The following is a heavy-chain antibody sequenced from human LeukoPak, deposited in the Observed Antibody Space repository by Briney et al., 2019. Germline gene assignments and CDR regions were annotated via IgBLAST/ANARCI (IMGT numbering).Heavy chain of an antibody. CDR3: ARGADILTGYYPCWIDP. V-gene: IGHV3-48*03. CDR2: ISSSGSTI. CDR1: GFTFSSYE. J-gene: IGHJ5*02. Sequence: GGSLRLSCAASGFTFSSYEMNWVRQAPGKGLEWVSYISSSGSTIYYADSVKGRFTISRDNAKNSLYLQMNSLRAEDTAVYYCARGADILTGYYPCWIDPWGQGTLVTVSS. D-gene: IGHD3-9*01.